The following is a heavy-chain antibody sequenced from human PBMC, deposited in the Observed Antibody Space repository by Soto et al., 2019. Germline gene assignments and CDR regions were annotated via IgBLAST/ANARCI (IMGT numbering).Heavy chain of an antibody. V-gene: IGHV3-53*01. CDR1: GFTVSGNY. J-gene: IGHJ3*01. Sequence: EVQLVESGGGLIQPGGSLRLSCAASGFTVSGNYMSWVRQAPGKGLEWVSVIYTGGYTFYAASVKGRFTISRDNSKNTLYLQMNSRRAEDTAVYYCATDPRWSSTSADAFDLWGQWTMVTVSS. D-gene: IGHD2-2*01. CDR2: IYTGGYT. CDR3: ATDPRWSSTSADAFDL.